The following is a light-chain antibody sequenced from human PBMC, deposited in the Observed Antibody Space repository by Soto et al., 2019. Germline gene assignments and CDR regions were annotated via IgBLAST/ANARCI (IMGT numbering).Light chain of an antibody. CDR3: AARDDSQRGQV. J-gene: IGLJ2*01. Sequence: QSVLTQPPSASETPGQRVTISCSGSSSNIGSNYVYWYQHLPGTAPKLLIQTNNQRPSGVPDRFSGSKSGTSASLAISGLRSEDDADYFCAARDDSQRGQVFGGGTNLTVL. V-gene: IGLV1-47*01. CDR2: TNN. CDR1: SSNIGSNY.